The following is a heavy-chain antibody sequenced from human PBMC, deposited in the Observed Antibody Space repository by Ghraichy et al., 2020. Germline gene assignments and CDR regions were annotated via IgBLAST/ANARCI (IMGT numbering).Heavy chain of an antibody. CDR3: TTRPQNFWSGYSSFYYYYYGMDV. V-gene: IGHV3-15*01. CDR2: IKSKTDGGTT. Sequence: GGSLRLSCAASGFTFSNAWMSWVRQAPGKGLEWVGRIKSKTDGGTTDYAAPVKGRFTISRDDSKNTLYLQMNSLKTEDTAVYYCTTRPQNFWSGYSSFYYYYYGMDVWGQGTTVTVSS. J-gene: IGHJ6*02. CDR1: GFTFSNAW. D-gene: IGHD3-3*01.